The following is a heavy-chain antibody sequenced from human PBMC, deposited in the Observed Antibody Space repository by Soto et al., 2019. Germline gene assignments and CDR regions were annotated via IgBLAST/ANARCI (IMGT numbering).Heavy chain of an antibody. Sequence: GGSLRLSCAASGFTFSSYSMNWVRQAPGKGLEWVSSISSSSSYIYYADSVKGRFTISRDNAKNSLYLQMNSLRAEDTAVYYCARDSSYGNWFDPWGQGTLVTVSS. CDR1: GFTFSSYS. V-gene: IGHV3-21*01. D-gene: IGHD4-17*01. CDR3: ARDSSYGNWFDP. CDR2: ISSSSSYI. J-gene: IGHJ5*02.